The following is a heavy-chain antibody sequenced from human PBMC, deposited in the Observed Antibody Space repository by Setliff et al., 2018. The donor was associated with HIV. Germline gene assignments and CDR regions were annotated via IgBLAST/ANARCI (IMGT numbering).Heavy chain of an antibody. D-gene: IGHD4-17*01. CDR3: ARALYGDYGGDINWFDP. V-gene: IGHV7-4-1*02. CDR1: GYTFINYA. J-gene: IGHJ5*02. CDR2: INTNTGSP. Sequence: VKVSCKASGYTFINYAMNWVRQAPGQGLEWMGWINTNTGSPTYAQAFTGRFVFSVDTSVTTAYLQISSLKAEDTAVYYCARALYGDYGGDINWFDPWGQGTLVTVSS.